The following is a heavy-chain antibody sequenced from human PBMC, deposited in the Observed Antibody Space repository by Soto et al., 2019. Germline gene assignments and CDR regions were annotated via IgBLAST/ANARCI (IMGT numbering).Heavy chain of an antibody. D-gene: IGHD6-19*01. J-gene: IGHJ4*02. CDR1: GFIFSSFT. CDR2: ISNTNSPI. V-gene: IGHV3-48*02. CDR3: AREGIVVAGTEGYFDY. Sequence: PVGSLRLSCAASGFIFSSFTMNWVRQAPGKGLEWISYISNTNSPIYYADSVKGRFTISRDNAKKSLYLQMNSLRDEDTAVYYCAREGIVVAGTEGYFDYWGQGTLVTVSS.